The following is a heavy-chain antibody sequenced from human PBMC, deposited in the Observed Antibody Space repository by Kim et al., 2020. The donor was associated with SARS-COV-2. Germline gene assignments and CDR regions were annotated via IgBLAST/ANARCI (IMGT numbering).Heavy chain of an antibody. V-gene: IGHV1-8*01. Sequence: TGNKGYEQKFQGRVTMTRNTAISTAYMELSSLRSEDTAVYYCARHPWFDPWGQGTLVTVSS. CDR3: ARHPWFDP. J-gene: IGHJ5*02. CDR2: TGNK.